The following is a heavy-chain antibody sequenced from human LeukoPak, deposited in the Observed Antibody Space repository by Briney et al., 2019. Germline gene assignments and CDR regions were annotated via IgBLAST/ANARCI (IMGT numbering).Heavy chain of an antibody. CDR1: GGSISSYY. V-gene: IGHV4-59*01. J-gene: IGHJ4*02. D-gene: IGHD1-26*01. CDR3: ARAGSYRTYYFDY. Sequence: SETLSLTCTVSGGSISSYYWSWIRQPPGKGLEWIGYIYYSGSTNDNPSLKSRGTISVDTSKNQFSLKLSSVTAADTAVYYCARAGSYRTYYFDYWGQGTLVTVSS. CDR2: IYYSGST.